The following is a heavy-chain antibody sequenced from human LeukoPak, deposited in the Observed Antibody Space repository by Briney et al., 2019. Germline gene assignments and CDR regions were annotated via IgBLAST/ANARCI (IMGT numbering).Heavy chain of an antibody. Sequence: GGSLRLSCAASGFTFSSYWMSWVRQAPGKGLEWVANIKGDGSGIYYVDSVKGRFSISRDNAKNSLYLQMNSLRAEDPAVYYCARDGSSFDYWGQGALVTVSS. V-gene: IGHV3-7*01. J-gene: IGHJ4*02. CDR3: ARDGSSFDY. D-gene: IGHD2-15*01. CDR2: IKGDGSGI. CDR1: GFTFSSYW.